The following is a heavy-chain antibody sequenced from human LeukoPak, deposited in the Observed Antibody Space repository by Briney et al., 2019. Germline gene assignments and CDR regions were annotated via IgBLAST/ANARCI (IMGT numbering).Heavy chain of an antibody. V-gene: IGHV4-39*07. CDR3: ARGVTRFDY. J-gene: IGHJ4*02. D-gene: IGHD2-21*02. CDR2: IYYSGST. CDR1: GGSTSSNSYY. Sequence: NTSETLSLTCTVSGGSTSSNSYYWGWIRQPPGKGLEWIGSIYYSGSTSYNPSLKSRVTISVDTSKNQFSLRLSSVTAADTAVYYCARGVTRFDYWGQGTLVTVSS.